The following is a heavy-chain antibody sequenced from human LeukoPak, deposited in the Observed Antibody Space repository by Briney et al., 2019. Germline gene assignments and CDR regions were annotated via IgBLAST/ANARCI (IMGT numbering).Heavy chain of an antibody. J-gene: IGHJ5*02. CDR2: INHSGST. V-gene: IGHV4-34*01. CDR3: ARGRGYYYGSGSYRGVWFDP. D-gene: IGHD3-10*01. Sequence: SETLSLTCAVYGGSFSGYYWSWIRQPPGKGLEWIGEINHSGSTNYNPSLKSRVTISVDTSKNQFSLKLSSVTAADTAVYYCARGRGYYYGSGSYRGVWFDPWGRGTLVTVSS. CDR1: GGSFSGYY.